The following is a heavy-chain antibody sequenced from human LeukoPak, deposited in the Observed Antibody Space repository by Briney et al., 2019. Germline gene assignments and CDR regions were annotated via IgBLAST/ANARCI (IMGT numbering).Heavy chain of an antibody. CDR3: ARAPVVPAYNWFXP. CDR1: GGSISSSSYY. V-gene: IGHV4-30-4*08. J-gene: IGHJ5*02. Sequence: SETLSLTCTVSGGSISSSSYYWSWIRQPPGKGLEWIGYIYYSGSTYYNPSLKSRVTISVDTSKNQFSLKLSSVTAADTAVYYCARAPVVPAYNWFXPWGQGTLXT. CDR2: IYYSGST. D-gene: IGHD2-2*01.